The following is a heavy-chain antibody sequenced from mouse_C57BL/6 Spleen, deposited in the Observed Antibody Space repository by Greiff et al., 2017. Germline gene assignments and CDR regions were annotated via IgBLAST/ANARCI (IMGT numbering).Heavy chain of an antibody. CDR3: AREGDYYYGSSPYAMDY. V-gene: IGHV1-81*01. D-gene: IGHD1-1*01. CDR1: GYTFTSYG. Sequence: QVQLKQSGAELARPGASVKLSCKASGYTFTSYGISWVKQRTGQGLEWIGEIYPRSGNTYYNEKFKGKATLTADKSSSTAYMELRSLTSEDSAVYFCAREGDYYYGSSPYAMDYWGQGTSGTVSS. CDR2: IYPRSGNT. J-gene: IGHJ4*01.